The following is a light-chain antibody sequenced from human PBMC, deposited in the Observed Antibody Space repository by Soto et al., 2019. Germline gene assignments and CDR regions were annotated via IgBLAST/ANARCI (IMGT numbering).Light chain of an antibody. Sequence: DIQMTQSPSSLSASVGDRVTITCQASQDMSNYLNWYQQKPGKAPKLLTYDASILETGVPSRFSGGRSRTDFTFTISRLQPEDVAAYYCQQYDNLFPLTLVGGTKVESK. V-gene: IGKV1-33*01. CDR2: DAS. CDR3: QQYDNLFPLT. J-gene: IGKJ4*01. CDR1: QDMSNY.